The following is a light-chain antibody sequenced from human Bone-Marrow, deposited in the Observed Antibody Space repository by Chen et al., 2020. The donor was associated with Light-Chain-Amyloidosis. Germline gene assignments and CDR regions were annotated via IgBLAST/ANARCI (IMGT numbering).Light chain of an antibody. CDR3: QSYQGSSQGV. J-gene: IGLJ3*02. V-gene: IGLV6-57*01. CDR2: EDD. Sequence: NFMLTQPHSVSEAPGKTVIISCTRSSGSIATNYVQWYQQRPGSSPTTVIYEDDQRPSGAPDRFAGSIDRSSNSASLTISGLKTEDEADYYCQSYQGSSQGVFGGGTKLTVL. CDR1: SGSIATNY.